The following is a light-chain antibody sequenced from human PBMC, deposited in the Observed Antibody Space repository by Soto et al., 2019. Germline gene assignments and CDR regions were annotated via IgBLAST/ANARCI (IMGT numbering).Light chain of an antibody. Sequence: EMVLTQSPAPLSLSPGERATLSGSATQSVSSYLAWYHQKPCQAPRLLLYDASNRATGIPARFSGSGSGTDFTLTISSLEPEDFAVYYGQQRSNWPSLTFGGGTRVEIK. J-gene: IGKJ4*01. CDR1: QSVSSY. CDR2: DAS. CDR3: QQRSNWPSLT. V-gene: IGKV3-11*01.